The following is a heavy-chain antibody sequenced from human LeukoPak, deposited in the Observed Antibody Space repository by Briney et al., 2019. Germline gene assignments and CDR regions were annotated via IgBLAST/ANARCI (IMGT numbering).Heavy chain of an antibody. D-gene: IGHD1-26*01. CDR2: ISGSGGST. CDR1: GFTVSSNY. J-gene: IGHJ4*02. V-gene: IGHV3-23*01. Sequence: PGGSLRLSCAASGFTVSSNYMSWVRQAPGKGLEWVSAISGSGGSTYYADSVKGRFTISGDNSKNTLYLQMNSLRAEDTAVYYCAKAWSFRELLSSFDYWGQGTLVTVSS. CDR3: AKAWSFRELLSSFDY.